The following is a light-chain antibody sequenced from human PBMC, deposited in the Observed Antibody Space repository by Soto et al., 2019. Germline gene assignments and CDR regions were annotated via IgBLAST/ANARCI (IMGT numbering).Light chain of an antibody. J-gene: IGKJ1*01. V-gene: IGKV3-20*01. Sequence: EIVLTQSPGTLSLSPGERATLSCRASQSVSSSYLAWYQQKPGQAPRLLIYVASSRATGIPDRFSGSGSGTDFTLTISRLEPEDLAVYYCQQYGSSPWTFGRGTKVEIK. CDR3: QQYGSSPWT. CDR1: QSVSSSY. CDR2: VAS.